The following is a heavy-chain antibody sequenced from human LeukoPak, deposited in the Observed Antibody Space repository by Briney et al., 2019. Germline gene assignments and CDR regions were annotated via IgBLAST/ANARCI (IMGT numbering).Heavy chain of an antibody. D-gene: IGHD3-16*02. J-gene: IGHJ4*02. V-gene: IGHV3-48*03. CDR2: ISSSGSTK. CDR1: GFTFSSYE. CDR3: ARVEGFIDY. Sequence: PGGSLRLPCAASGFTFSSYEMNWVRQAPGKGLERVSYISSSGSTKYYADSVKGRFTISRDNAKNSLYLQMISLRAEDTALYYCARVEGFIDYWGQGTLVTVSS.